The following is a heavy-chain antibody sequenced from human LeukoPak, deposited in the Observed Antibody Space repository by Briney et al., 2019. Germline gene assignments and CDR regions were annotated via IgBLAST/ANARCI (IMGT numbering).Heavy chain of an antibody. Sequence: SETLSLTCTVSGASISNYWSWIRQPAGKGLEWIGRIYSSGSTKYTPSLKSRVTMSVDTSKSQFSLNLTSVTAADTAVYYCARDRAARLTSGFDYWGQGTLVTVSS. CDR2: IYSSGST. CDR3: ARDRAARLTSGFDY. CDR1: GASISNY. D-gene: IGHD6-6*01. J-gene: IGHJ4*02. V-gene: IGHV4-4*07.